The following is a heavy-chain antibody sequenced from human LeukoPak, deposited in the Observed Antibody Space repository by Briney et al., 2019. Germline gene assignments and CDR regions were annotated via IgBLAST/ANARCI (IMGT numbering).Heavy chain of an antibody. CDR1: GFTFSSYW. V-gene: IGHV3-7*01. Sequence: TGGSLRLSCAASGFTFSSYWMSWVRQAPGKGLEWVANIKQDGSEKYYVDSVKGRFTISRDNAKNSLYLQMNSLRAEDTAVYYCAREAGSCYTTTCSYYYYYMDVWGKGTTVTVSS. CDR2: IKQDGSEK. D-gene: IGHD2-2*01. CDR3: AREAGSCYTTTCSYYYYYMDV. J-gene: IGHJ6*03.